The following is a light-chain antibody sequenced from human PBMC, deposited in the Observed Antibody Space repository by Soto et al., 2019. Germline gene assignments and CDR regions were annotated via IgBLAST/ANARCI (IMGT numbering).Light chain of an antibody. Sequence: QPASVSGSPGQSITISCTGTSSDVGGYNYVSWYQQHPGKAPKLMIYDVSNRPSGVSNRFSGSKSGNTASLTISGLQAEDEADYYCSSYTSSSTGYVFGTGTKVTVL. CDR2: DVS. CDR3: SSYTSSSTGYV. J-gene: IGLJ1*01. V-gene: IGLV2-14*01. CDR1: SSDVGGYNY.